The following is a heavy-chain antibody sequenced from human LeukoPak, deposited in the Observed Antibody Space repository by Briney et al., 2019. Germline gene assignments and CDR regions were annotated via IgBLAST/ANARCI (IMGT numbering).Heavy chain of an antibody. Sequence: GSLRLSCAASGFTFSNSAMSWARQATGKGLEGVSTLSGSGITTYYADSVKGRFTISKDNSKNTLYLQINSLRAEDTAVYYCAEGIYSSGWSYFDYWGHGTLVTVSS. CDR1: GFTFSNSA. J-gene: IGHJ4*03. CDR3: AEGIYSSGWSYFDY. V-gene: IGHV3-23*01. D-gene: IGHD6-19*01. CDR2: LSGSGITT.